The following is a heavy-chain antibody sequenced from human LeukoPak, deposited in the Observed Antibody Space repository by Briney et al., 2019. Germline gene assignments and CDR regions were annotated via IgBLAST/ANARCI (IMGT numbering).Heavy chain of an antibody. V-gene: IGHV1-69*05. CDR1: GGTFSSYA. D-gene: IGHD2-15*01. J-gene: IGHJ6*03. CDR3: ARVGSKDYYYYYMDV. CDR2: IIPIFGTA. Sequence: ASVKVSCKASGGTFSSYAISWVRQAPGQGLERMGGIIPIFGTANYAQKFQGRVTITTDESTSTAYMELSSLRSEDTAVYYCARVGSKDYYYYYMDVWGKGTTVTVSS.